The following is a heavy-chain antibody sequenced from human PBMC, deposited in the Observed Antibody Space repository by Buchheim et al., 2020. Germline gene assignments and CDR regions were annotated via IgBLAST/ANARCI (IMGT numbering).Heavy chain of an antibody. CDR3: ARRNMATEFDY. CDR1: GGSISSTSNH. D-gene: IGHD5-12*01. CDR2: IYYNGNT. Sequence: QLQLQESGPGLVKPSETLSLTCTVSGGSISSTSNHWAWIRQPPGKGLEWIGSIYYNGNTYYNPSLQSRVTISVDTSENQFSLKLSSVTAAETAVYYCARRNMATEFDYWGQGTL. V-gene: IGHV4-39*01. J-gene: IGHJ4*02.